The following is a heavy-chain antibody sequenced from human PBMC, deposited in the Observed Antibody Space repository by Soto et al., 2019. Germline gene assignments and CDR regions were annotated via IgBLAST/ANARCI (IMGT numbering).Heavy chain of an antibody. CDR1: GYYFPSYW. CDR3: ARQGNGAEGFDY. Sequence: PGESLKISCKGSGYYFPSYWIGRVRQMPGKGLEWMGIFYPGDSDTRYSPSFQGQVTISADRSISTAYLQWSSLKPSDTAMYYCARQGNGAEGFDYWGQGTPVTVSS. V-gene: IGHV5-51*01. D-gene: IGHD4-17*01. CDR2: FYPGDSDT. J-gene: IGHJ4*02.